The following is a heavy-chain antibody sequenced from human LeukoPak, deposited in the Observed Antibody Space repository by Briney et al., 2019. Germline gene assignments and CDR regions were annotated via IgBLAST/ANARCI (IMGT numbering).Heavy chain of an antibody. CDR3: AKFVNYGSYYYYYYIDV. CDR1: KFTFSRYA. Sequence: GGSLRLSCAASKFTFSRYAMSWVRLAPGKGLEWVSTISESGDTTYYADSVKGRFTISRDNSKNTLYLQMNSLRAEDTAVYYCAKFVNYGSYYYYYYIDVWGKGTTVTVSS. D-gene: IGHD3-10*01. V-gene: IGHV3-23*01. J-gene: IGHJ6*03. CDR2: ISESGDTT.